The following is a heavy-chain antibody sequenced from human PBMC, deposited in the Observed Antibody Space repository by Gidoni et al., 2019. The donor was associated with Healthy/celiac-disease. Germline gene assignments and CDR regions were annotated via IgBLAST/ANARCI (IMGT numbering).Heavy chain of an antibody. CDR1: GFTVSSNY. D-gene: IGHD3-9*01. J-gene: IGHJ3*02. CDR2: IYSGGST. V-gene: IGHV3-53*02. Sequence: EVQLVETGGGLIQPGGSLRLSCAASGFTVSSNYMSWVRQAPGKGLEWVSVIYSGGSTYYADSVKGRFTISRDNSKNTLYLQMNSLRAEDTAVYYCATSRTGYYLDAFDIWGQGTMVTVSS. CDR3: ATSRTGYYLDAFDI.